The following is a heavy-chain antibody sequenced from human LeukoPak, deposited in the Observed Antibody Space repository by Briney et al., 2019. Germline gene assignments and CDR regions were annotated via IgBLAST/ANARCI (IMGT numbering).Heavy chain of an antibody. Sequence: ETLSLTCTVSGDSISSSKKYWGWVRQAPGKGLDWVSAISGSGDSTYYADSVKGRYTISRDNSKNTLYLQMNRLRAEDTAIYYCAKDSRSSGWYNWFDPWGQGTLVTVSS. CDR1: GDSISSSK. J-gene: IGHJ5*02. V-gene: IGHV3-23*01. CDR2: ISGSGDST. CDR3: AKDSRSSGWYNWFDP. D-gene: IGHD6-19*01.